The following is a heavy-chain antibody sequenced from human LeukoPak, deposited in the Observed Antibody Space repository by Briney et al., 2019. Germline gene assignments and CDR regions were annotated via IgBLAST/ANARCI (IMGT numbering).Heavy chain of an antibody. CDR3: AKHQTVYYYYGFDV. CDR1: GFTFSSYG. Sequence: GGSLRLSCAASGFTFSSYGMHWVRQAPGKGLEWVAVISHDGSNKYYADSVKGRFTISRDNSKNTLYLQMNSLRPEDTAVYYCAKHQTVYYYYGFDVWGQGTTVTVSS. CDR2: ISHDGSNK. J-gene: IGHJ6*02. V-gene: IGHV3-30*18.